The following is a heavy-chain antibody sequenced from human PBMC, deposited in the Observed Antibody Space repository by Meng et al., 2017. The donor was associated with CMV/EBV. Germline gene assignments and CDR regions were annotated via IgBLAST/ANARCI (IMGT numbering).Heavy chain of an antibody. Sequence: GGSLRLSCAASGFTFSSYAMHWVRQAPGKGLEWVAVISYDGSNKYYADSVKGRFTISRDNSKNTLYLQMNGLRAEDTAVYYCARDLGYGDYVGYFDYWGQGTLVTVSS. V-gene: IGHV3-30-3*01. CDR3: ARDLGYGDYVGYFDY. D-gene: IGHD4-17*01. CDR2: ISYDGSNK. CDR1: GFTFSSYA. J-gene: IGHJ4*02.